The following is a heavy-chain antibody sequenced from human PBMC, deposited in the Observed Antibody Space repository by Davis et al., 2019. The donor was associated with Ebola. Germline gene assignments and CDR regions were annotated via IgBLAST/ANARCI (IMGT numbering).Heavy chain of an antibody. J-gene: IGHJ4*02. CDR1: GYTFTSYD. CDR3: ARGRGYSGYDYT. V-gene: IGHV1-8*01. D-gene: IGHD5-12*01. CDR2: MNPNSGNT. Sequence: ASVKVSCKASGYTFTSYDINWVRQATGQGLEWMGWMNPNSGNTGYAQKFQGRVTMTRNTSISTAYMELSSLRSEDTAVYYCARGRGYSGYDYTWGQGTLVTVSS.